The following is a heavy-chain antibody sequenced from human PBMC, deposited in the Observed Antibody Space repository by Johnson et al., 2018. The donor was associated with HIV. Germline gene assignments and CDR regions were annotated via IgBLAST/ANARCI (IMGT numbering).Heavy chain of an antibody. Sequence: QVQVVESGGGVVQPGRSLRLSCAASGFSFSNYAMHWVRQAPGKGLEWVAIISYDGSNKYYADSVKGRFTISRDNSKNTLYLQTSRLSTEDTAVYYCARDTYCSGGSCYSNAFDIWGQGTMVTVSS. CDR3: ARDTYCSGGSCYSNAFDI. D-gene: IGHD2-15*01. J-gene: IGHJ3*02. CDR2: ISYDGSNK. CDR1: GFSFSNYA. V-gene: IGHV3-30*04.